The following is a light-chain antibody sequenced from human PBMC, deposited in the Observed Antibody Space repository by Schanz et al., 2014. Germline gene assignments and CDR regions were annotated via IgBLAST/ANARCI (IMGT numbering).Light chain of an antibody. J-gene: IGLJ2*01. V-gene: IGLV2-14*01. Sequence: QSALTQPASVSGSPGQSITLSCTGTSSDVGTFNYVSWYQQSPGKAPKLMIYGVSNRPSGVSNRLSGSKSGNTASLTISGLQAEDEADYYCSSYASSRTVIFGGGTKVTVL. CDR1: SSDVGTFNY. CDR3: SSYASSRTVI. CDR2: GVS.